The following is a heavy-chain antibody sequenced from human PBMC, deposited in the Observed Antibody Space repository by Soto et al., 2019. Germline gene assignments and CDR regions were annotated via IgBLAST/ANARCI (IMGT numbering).Heavy chain of an antibody. CDR3: AKDPRAYHPSVPHCSGGICYSGLDY. CDR1: GFTFSSYA. J-gene: IGHJ4*02. D-gene: IGHD2-15*01. CDR2: ISGSGGST. V-gene: IGHV3-23*01. Sequence: GGSLRLSCAASGFTFSSYAMSWVRQAPGKGLEWVSAISGSGGSTYYADYVKGLFTISRDNSKNTLYLQMNSLRAEDTAVYYCAKDPRAYHPSVPHCSGGICYSGLDYWGQGTLVTVSS.